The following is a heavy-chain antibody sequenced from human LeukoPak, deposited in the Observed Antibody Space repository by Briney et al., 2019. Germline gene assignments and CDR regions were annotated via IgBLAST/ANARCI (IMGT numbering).Heavy chain of an antibody. CDR2: IDPSDSYT. J-gene: IGHJ4*02. CDR1: GYSFTNYW. Sequence: GESLMISCKGSGYSFTNYWISWVRQLSGKGLEWMGTIDPSDSYTNYRPSFQGHVTISADKSISTAYLQWSSLKASDTAMYYCAKHYGDYVGFFDYWGQGTLVTVSS. D-gene: IGHD4-17*01. CDR3: AKHYGDYVGFFDY. V-gene: IGHV5-10-1*01.